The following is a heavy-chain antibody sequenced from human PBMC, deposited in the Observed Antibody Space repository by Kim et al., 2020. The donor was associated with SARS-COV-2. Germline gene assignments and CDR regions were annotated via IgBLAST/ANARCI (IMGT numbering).Heavy chain of an antibody. CDR1: GFTFSSYA. CDR3: AKDKEVYAIPGRYYYYYMDV. J-gene: IGHJ6*03. CDR2: ISGSGGST. Sequence: GGSLRLSCAASGFTFSSYAMSWVRQAPGKGLEWVSAISGSGGSTYYADSVKGRFTISRDNSKNTLYLQMNSLRAEDTAVYYCAKDKEVYAIPGRYYYYYMDVWGKGTTVTVSS. V-gene: IGHV3-23*01. D-gene: IGHD2-8*01.